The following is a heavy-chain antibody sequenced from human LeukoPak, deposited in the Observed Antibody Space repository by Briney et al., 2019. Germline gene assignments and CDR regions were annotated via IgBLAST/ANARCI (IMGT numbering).Heavy chain of an antibody. CDR3: ARDSVESEWFDP. CDR1: GGSISSYY. J-gene: IGHJ5*02. Sequence: SETLSLTCTVSGGSISSYYWSWIRQPPGKGLEWIGYIYYSGGTNYNPSLKSRVTISVDTSKNQFSLKLSSVTAADTAVYYCARDSVESEWFDPWGQGTLVTVSS. V-gene: IGHV4-59*12. CDR2: IYYSGGT.